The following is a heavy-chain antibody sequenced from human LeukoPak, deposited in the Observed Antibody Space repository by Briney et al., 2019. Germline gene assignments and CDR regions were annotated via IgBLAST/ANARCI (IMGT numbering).Heavy chain of an antibody. CDR1: GFTFSSYA. CDR2: ISGSGGST. Sequence: PGGSLRLSCAASGFTFSSYAMSWVRQAPGKGLEWVSAISGSGGSTYYADSVKGRFTISRDNSKNTLYLQMNSLRAEDTAVYYCATGPGIAVAGTDYYYYYGMDVWGQGTTVTVSS. D-gene: IGHD6-19*01. CDR3: ATGPGIAVAGTDYYYYYGMDV. V-gene: IGHV3-23*01. J-gene: IGHJ6*02.